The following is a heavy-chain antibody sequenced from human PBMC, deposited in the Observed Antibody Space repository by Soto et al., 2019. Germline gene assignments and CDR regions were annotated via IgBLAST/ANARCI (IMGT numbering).Heavy chain of an antibody. CDR2: IYYNGNT. V-gene: IGHV4-59*01. D-gene: IGHD3-10*01. Sequence: QVQVQESGPGLVKPSETLALTCSVSGASFSSYYWSWIRQPPGQGLEWIGYIYYNGNTDYNPALKSRVTMSVDTSKNQFFLKLTSVTAADTAVYYCAGAFITMVRGVVINWFDPWGQGTLVTVSS. CDR1: GASFSSYY. J-gene: IGHJ5*02. CDR3: AGAFITMVRGVVINWFDP.